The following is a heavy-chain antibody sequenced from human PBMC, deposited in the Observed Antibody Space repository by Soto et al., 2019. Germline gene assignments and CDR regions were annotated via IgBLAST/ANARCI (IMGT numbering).Heavy chain of an antibody. V-gene: IGHV3-74*01. J-gene: IGHJ5*02. D-gene: IGHD2-21*02. CDR1: GFNFSNHW. Sequence: GGSLRLSCAASGFNFSNHWMHWVRQRPAEGLVWVSRITSDGKSKAYAESVEGRFAISRGNAKNTLYLQMNGLTAEDTAVYYCARESGDWPLNWFDPWGQGTLVTVSS. CDR2: ITSDGKSK. CDR3: ARESGDWPLNWFDP.